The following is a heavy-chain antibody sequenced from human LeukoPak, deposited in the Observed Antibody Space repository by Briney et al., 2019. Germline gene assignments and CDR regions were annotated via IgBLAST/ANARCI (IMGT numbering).Heavy chain of an antibody. J-gene: IGHJ4*02. Sequence: SETLSLTCAVSGFSFTSGFYWGWIRQLPGKELEWIGSFYHSGSTYYNPSLKSRVTISVDTSKNQFSLNLRSVTATDTAVYYCARQGPYCGGDCSNYFDFWGQGTLVTVSS. V-gene: IGHV4-38-2*01. D-gene: IGHD2-21*01. CDR1: GFSFTSGFY. CDR3: ARQGPYCGGDCSNYFDF. CDR2: FYHSGST.